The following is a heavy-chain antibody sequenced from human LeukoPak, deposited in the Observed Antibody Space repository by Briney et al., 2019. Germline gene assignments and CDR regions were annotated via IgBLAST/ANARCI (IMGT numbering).Heavy chain of an antibody. CDR2: ISGSDGST. CDR3: AKRPHPGDFIPLYYFDY. D-gene: IGHD1-1*01. CDR1: EFTFSSYA. J-gene: IGHJ4*02. V-gene: IGHV3-23*01. Sequence: TGGSLRPSCAASEFTFSSYAMSWVRQAPGKGLEWVSAISGSDGSTYYADSVKGRFTISRDNSKNTLYLLMNSLRAEDTAVYYCAKRPHPGDFIPLYYFDYWGQGTLVTVSS.